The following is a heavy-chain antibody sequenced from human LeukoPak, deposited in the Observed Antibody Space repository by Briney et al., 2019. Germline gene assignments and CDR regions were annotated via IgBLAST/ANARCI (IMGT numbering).Heavy chain of an antibody. CDR1: GDSIREYH. CDR3: GRDLRSSSWGYYFDY. D-gene: IGHD6-13*01. Sequence: SETVSLMCTVCGDSIREYHGRCLPQPPGKGRVGRGYVFYSGNTNYNPSLKRRVTTWGDTSKNQLSLELSSVTAGDTAVYYCGRDLRSSSWGYYFDYWGQGTLVTVSS. CDR2: VFYSGNT. V-gene: IGHV4-59*01. J-gene: IGHJ4*02.